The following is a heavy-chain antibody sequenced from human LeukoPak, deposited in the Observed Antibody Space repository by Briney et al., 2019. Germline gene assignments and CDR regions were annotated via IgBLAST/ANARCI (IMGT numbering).Heavy chain of an antibody. CDR1: GGSISSGGYS. CDR3: ARAAAVAESWWFDP. V-gene: IGHV4-30-2*01. Sequence: SETPSLTCAVSGGSISSGGYSWSWIRQPPGKGLEWIGYIYHSGSTYYNPSLKSRVTISVDRSKNQFSLKLSSVTAADTAVYYCARAAAVAESWWFDPWGQGTLVTVSS. J-gene: IGHJ5*02. D-gene: IGHD6-19*01. CDR2: IYHSGST.